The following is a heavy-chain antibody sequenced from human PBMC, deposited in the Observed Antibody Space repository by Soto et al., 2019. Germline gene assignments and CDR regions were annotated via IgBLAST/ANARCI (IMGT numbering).Heavy chain of an antibody. J-gene: IGHJ5*02. CDR2: IFYLGSS. D-gene: IGHD3-3*02. V-gene: IGHV4-39*01. Sequence: SETLSLTCTVSGDSIISSDFYWGWVRQPPGKGLEWIGSIFYLGSSYYNPSLKSRVTMSVDTSKNQFSLRLRSVTAADTALYFCARHSLALRKNNWFDPWGQGIMVT. CDR1: GDSIISSDFY. CDR3: ARHSLALRKNNWFDP.